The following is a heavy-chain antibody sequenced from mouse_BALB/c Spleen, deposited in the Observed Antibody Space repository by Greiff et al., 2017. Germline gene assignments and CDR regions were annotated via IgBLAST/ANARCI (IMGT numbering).Heavy chain of an antibody. Sequence: EVQLQQSGAELVRPGALVKLSCKASGFNIKDYYMHWVKQRPEQGLECIGWIDPENGNTIYDPKFQGKASITADTSSNTAYLQLSSLTSEDTAVYYCALYYGSSFFAYWGQGTLVTVSA. J-gene: IGHJ3*01. V-gene: IGHV14-1*02. D-gene: IGHD1-1*01. CDR2: IDPENGNT. CDR3: ALYYGSSFFAY. CDR1: GFNIKDYY.